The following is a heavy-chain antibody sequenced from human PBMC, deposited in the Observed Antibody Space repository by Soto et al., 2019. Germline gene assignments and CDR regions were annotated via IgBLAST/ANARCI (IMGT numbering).Heavy chain of an antibody. CDR1: GGSISSGGYS. V-gene: IGHV4-30-2*01. Sequence: TLCLTCAVSGGSISSGGYSWSWIGQAPGQGLEWIGYIYHSGSTYYNPSLKSRVTISVDNSKNQLSLKMSSVTAADTAVYYCARVREGGNSAQFDYWGQGTLVTVSS. J-gene: IGHJ4*02. CDR3: ARVREGGNSAQFDY. CDR2: IYHSGST. D-gene: IGHD2-21*02.